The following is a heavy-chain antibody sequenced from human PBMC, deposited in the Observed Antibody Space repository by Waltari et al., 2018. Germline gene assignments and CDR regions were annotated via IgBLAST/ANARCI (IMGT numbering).Heavy chain of an antibody. CDR3: ARRRLGNIGYFFDN. CDR1: GGSIRTGDSY. Sequence: QLLLRESGPGLVKPSETLSLTCSVSGGSIRTGDSYWAWIRQPPGKGLEWLGHIYYSGNNYYNPSLKTRVTISADTSNNQFSLRLTSVTAADSAVYYCARRRLGNIGYFFDNWGQGTLVTVSS. CDR2: IYYSGNN. D-gene: IGHD1-26*01. J-gene: IGHJ4*02. V-gene: IGHV4-39*01.